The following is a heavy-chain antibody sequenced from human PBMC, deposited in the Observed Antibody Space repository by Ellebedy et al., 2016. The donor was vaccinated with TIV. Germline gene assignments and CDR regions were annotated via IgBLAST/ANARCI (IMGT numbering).Heavy chain of an antibody. J-gene: IGHJ4*02. V-gene: IGHV5-51*01. Sequence: GGSLRLXXKGSGYSFTSYWIGWVRQMPGKGLEWMGVIYPGDSDTRYSPSFQGQVTISADKSISTAYLQWSSLKASDTAMYYCARHYTLDSWGQGTLVSVSS. CDR3: ARHYTLDS. CDR2: IYPGDSDT. CDR1: GYSFTSYW.